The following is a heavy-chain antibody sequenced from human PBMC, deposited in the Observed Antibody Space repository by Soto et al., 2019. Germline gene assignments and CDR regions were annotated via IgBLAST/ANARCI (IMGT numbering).Heavy chain of an antibody. CDR3: ARDLEVGGYCSGGSCYGYYYYYGMDV. J-gene: IGHJ6*02. V-gene: IGHV1-18*01. CDR2: ISAYNGNT. Sequence: QVQLVQSGAEVKKPGASVKVSCKASGYTFTSYGISWVRQAPGQGLEWMGWISAYNGNTNYAQKLQGRVTMTQDTSTSTAYMELRRLRSDDTAVYYCARDLEVGGYCSGGSCYGYYYYYGMDVWGQGTTVTVSS. D-gene: IGHD2-15*01. CDR1: GYTFTSYG.